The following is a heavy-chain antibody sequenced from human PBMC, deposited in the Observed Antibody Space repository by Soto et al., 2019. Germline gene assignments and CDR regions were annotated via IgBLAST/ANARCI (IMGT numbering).Heavy chain of an antibody. CDR1: GGSISSYY. Sequence: TSETLSLTCTVSGGSISSYYWSWIRQPPGKGLEWIGYIYYSGSTNYNPSLKSRVTISVDTSKNQFSLKLSSVTAADTAVYYCARSRTTVTPSGFRHWGQGTLVTVSS. CDR2: IYYSGST. CDR3: ARSRTTVTPSGFRH. D-gene: IGHD4-17*01. V-gene: IGHV4-59*01. J-gene: IGHJ1*01.